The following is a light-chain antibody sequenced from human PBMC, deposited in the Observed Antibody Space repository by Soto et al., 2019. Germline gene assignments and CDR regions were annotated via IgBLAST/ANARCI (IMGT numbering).Light chain of an antibody. J-gene: IGLJ1*01. CDR1: SSDVGGYNY. CDR2: EVT. Sequence: QSFLTQPASVSGSPGQSITISCTGTSSDVGGYNYVCWYKQHPGKAPQLMIYEVTKRPSGVSDRFSGSKSGNTASLTISGLQAEDEADYYCSSYTSSSTLYVSGTGTKVTVL. V-gene: IGLV2-14*01. CDR3: SSYTSSSTLYV.